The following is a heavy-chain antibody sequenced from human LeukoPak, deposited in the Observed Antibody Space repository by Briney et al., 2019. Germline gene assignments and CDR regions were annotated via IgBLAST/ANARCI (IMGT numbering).Heavy chain of an antibody. Sequence: GGSLRLSCAASGFTFSSYSMNWVRQAPGKGLEWVSSISSSSSYIYYADSVKGRFTISRDNAKNSLYLQMNSLRAEDTAVYYCARDLKYGATNTRGDTQTWGQGTLVTVSS. CDR2: ISSSSSYI. CDR3: ARDLKYGATNTRGDTQT. CDR1: GFTFSSYS. D-gene: IGHD2-8*01. V-gene: IGHV3-21*01. J-gene: IGHJ5*02.